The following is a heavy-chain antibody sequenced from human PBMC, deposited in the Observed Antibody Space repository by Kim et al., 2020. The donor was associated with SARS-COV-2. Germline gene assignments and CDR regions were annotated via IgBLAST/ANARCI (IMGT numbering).Heavy chain of an antibody. V-gene: IGHV4-39*01. CDR1: GGSITTGGYF. Sequence: SETLSLTCTVSGGSITTGGYFWGWIRQPPGKAPEWIGTIYFTEETYYNPSLKSQVSMSVDTSRNQFSLKVISVTATDTAVYYCVRRFRSGGKFYLDFWGPGILVTVSS. CDR3: VRRFRSGGKFYLDF. CDR2: IYFTEET. D-gene: IGHD2-15*01. J-gene: IGHJ4*02.